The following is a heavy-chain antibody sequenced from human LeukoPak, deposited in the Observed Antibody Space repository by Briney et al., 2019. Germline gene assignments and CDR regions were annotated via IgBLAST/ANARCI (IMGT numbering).Heavy chain of an antibody. J-gene: IGHJ4*02. CDR2: ISHAGRS. CDR1: GVSISSSHW. V-gene: IGHV4-4*02. Sequence: PSETLSLTCTVSGVSISSSHWWNWVRQAPGKELDWVGEISHAGRSKYNPSLKNRVTISKDNSKNQFSLTLKSVTAADTATYYCARSWGWWSLDYWGLGALVIVSS. CDR3: ARSWGWWSLDY. D-gene: IGHD2-8*02.